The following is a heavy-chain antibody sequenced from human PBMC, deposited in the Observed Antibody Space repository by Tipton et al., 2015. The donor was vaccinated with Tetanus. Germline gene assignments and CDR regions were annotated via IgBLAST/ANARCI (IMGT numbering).Heavy chain of an antibody. V-gene: IGHV4-30-4*01. D-gene: IGHD2-8*02. J-gene: IGHJ4*02. CDR1: GGSISSSDHY. CDR2: IHYSGNT. CDR3: ARSVGTVKGYFDY. Sequence: GLVKPSETLSLSCTVSGGSISSSDHYWGWIRQHPGKGLEWIGYIHYSGNTFYKPSLKSRVTISVDTSKKQFSLKLSSVTAADTAVYYCARSVGTVKGYFDYWGQGTLVTVSS.